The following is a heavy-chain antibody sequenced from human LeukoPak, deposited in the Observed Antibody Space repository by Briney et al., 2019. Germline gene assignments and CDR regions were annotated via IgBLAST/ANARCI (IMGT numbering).Heavy chain of an antibody. J-gene: IGHJ5*02. CDR3: ARLVVVPAALSWFDP. CDR2: IYYSGST. V-gene: IGHV4-59*01. CDR1: SGSISIYY. Sequence: SETLSLTCTVSSGSISIYYWSWIRQPPGKGLEWIGYIYYSGSTNYNPSLKSRVTISVDTSKNQSSLKLSSVTAADTAVYYCARLVVVPAALSWFDPWGQGTLVTVSS. D-gene: IGHD2-2*01.